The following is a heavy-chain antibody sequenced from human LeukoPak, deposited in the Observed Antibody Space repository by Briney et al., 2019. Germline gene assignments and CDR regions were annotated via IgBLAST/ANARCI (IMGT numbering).Heavy chain of an antibody. D-gene: IGHD2-21*02. V-gene: IGHV1-2*02. Sequence: ASVKVSCKASGFTFTGYYIHWVRQAPGQGLEWMGYINPHSGGTNSPQKFQGRVTMTTDTSISAAYMELSSLYCVREGNELLSKNFDYWGQGTLVTVPS. CDR3: SKNFDY. J-gene: IGHJ4*02. CDR2: INPHSGGT. CDR1: GFTFTGYY.